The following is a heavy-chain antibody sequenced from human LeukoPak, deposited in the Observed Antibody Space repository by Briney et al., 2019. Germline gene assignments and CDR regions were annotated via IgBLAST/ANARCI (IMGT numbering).Heavy chain of an antibody. CDR3: ARDSPNCGGDCYHFDY. CDR1: GFTFSSYW. CDR2: IKQDGSEK. V-gene: IGHV3-7*01. D-gene: IGHD2-21*02. Sequence: PGGSLRLSCAASGFTFSSYWMSWVRQAPGKGLEWVANIKQDGSEKYYVDSVKGRFTISRDNAKNSLYLQMNSLRAEDTAVYYCARDSPNCGGDCYHFDYWGQGTLVTVSS. J-gene: IGHJ4*02.